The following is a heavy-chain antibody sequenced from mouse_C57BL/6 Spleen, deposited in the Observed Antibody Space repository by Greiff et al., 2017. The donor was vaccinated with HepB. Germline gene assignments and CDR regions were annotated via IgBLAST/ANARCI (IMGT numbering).Heavy chain of an antibody. D-gene: IGHD1-1*01. V-gene: IGHV6-6*01. CDR1: GFTFSDAW. Sequence: EVQLVESGGGLVQPGGSMKLSCAASGFTFSDAWMDWVRQSPEKGLEWVAEIRNKANNHATYYAESVKGRFTISRDDSKSSVYLQMNSLRAEDTGIYYCTYGSSYLYFDVWGTGTTVTVSS. CDR2: IRNKANNHAT. CDR3: TYGSSYLYFDV. J-gene: IGHJ1*03.